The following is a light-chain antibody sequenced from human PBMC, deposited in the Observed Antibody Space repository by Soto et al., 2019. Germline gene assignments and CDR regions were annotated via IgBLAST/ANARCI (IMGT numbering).Light chain of an antibody. CDR3: QQYNNWPQT. J-gene: IGKJ2*01. CDR1: QSVSSN. Sequence: EIVMTQSPATLSVSPGERATLSCRASQSVSSNLAWYQQKPGQAPRLLIYGASTRATDSPARFSGSASGTEFTLTISSLQSGDFAVYYGQQYNNWPQTFGRGTKLEIK. V-gene: IGKV3-15*01. CDR2: GAS.